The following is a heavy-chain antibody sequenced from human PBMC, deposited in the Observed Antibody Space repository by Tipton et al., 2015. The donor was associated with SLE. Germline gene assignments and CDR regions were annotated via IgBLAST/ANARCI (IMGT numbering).Heavy chain of an antibody. CDR2: SYYGRTT. J-gene: IGHJ4*02. Sequence: TLSLTCTVSGGSISNFYYSWIRQPPGKGLEWIGYSYYGRTTNYNPSLKSRVTISIDTSRNQLSLKVTSVTAADAAVYYCARASGAGSTTTLFDYWGQGARVTVSS. D-gene: IGHD2-15*01. CDR1: GGSISNFY. V-gene: IGHV4-59*08. CDR3: ARASGAGSTTTLFDY.